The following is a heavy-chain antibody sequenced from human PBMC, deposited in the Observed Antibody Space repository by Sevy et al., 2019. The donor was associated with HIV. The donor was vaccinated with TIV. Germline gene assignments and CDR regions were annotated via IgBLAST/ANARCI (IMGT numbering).Heavy chain of an antibody. V-gene: IGHV3-21*01. J-gene: IGHJ4*02. CDR2: ISSGSSYV. CDR3: ASPLHYYDSPSAY. D-gene: IGHD3-22*01. Sequence: GGSLRLCCAASGFTFSYYNMNWVRQAPGKGLEWVSSISSGSSYVYHADSVKGRFTISRDNAKNSLYLQMNSLRTEDTAVYYCASPLHYYDSPSAYWGQGTQVTVSS. CDR1: GFTFSYYN.